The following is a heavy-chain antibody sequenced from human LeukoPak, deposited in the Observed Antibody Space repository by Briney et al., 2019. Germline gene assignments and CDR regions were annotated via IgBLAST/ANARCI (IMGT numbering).Heavy chain of an antibody. CDR1: GGTFSSYA. V-gene: IGHV1-69*06. D-gene: IGHD1-7*01. Sequence: ASVKVSCKASGGTFSSYAISWVRQAPGQGLEWMGGIIPIFGTANYAQKFQGRVTITADKSTSTAYMELSSLRSEDTAVYYCARASGTKRVEDLDALDIWGQGTMVTVSS. J-gene: IGHJ3*02. CDR2: IIPIFGTA. CDR3: ARASGTKRVEDLDALDI.